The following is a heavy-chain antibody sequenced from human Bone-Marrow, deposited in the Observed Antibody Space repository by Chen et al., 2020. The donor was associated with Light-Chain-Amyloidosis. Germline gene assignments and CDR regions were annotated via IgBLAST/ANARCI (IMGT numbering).Heavy chain of an antibody. Sequence: EVQLEQSGPEVKKPGESLKISCKGSGYTFPNYWIGWVRQMPGKGLEWVVVNYPDDSDARYSPSCEGQVTISADKSITTAYLQWRSLKASDTAMDYCARRRDGYNFDYWGQGTLGTVSS. CDR1: GYTFPNYW. V-gene: IGHV5-51*01. CDR2: NYPDDSDA. J-gene: IGHJ4*02. CDR3: ARRRDGYNFDY. D-gene: IGHD5-12*01.